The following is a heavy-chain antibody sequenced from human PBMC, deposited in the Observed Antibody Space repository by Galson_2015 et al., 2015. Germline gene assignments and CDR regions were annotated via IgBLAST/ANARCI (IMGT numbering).Heavy chain of an antibody. CDR1: GGSISSYY. V-gene: IGHV4-59*01. CDR3: AGGGDGYIDGAFNI. Sequence: SETLSLTCRVSGGSISSYYWSWIRQPPGKGLEWIGDIYYRGGTNYNPSLKSRVTISVDTSKNQFSLRLTSVTAADTAVFYCAGGGDGYIDGAFNIWGQGTMVTVSS. J-gene: IGHJ3*02. D-gene: IGHD5-24*01. CDR2: IYYRGGT.